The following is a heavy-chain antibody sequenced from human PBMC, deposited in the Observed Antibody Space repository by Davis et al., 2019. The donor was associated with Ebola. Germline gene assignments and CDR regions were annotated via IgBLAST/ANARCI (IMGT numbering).Heavy chain of an antibody. CDR2: INHSGST. CDR3: ARGGLWRYDSSGYYSY. V-gene: IGHV4-34*01. Sequence: MPSETLSLTCAVYGGSFSGYYRSWIRQPPGKGLEWIGEINHSGSTNYNPSLKSRVTISVDTSKNQFSLKLSSVTAADTAVYYWARGGLWRYDSSGYYSYWGQGTLVTVSS. J-gene: IGHJ4*02. D-gene: IGHD3-22*01. CDR1: GGSFSGYY.